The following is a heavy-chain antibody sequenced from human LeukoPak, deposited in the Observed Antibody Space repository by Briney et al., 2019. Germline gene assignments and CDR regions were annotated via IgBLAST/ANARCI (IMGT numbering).Heavy chain of an antibody. CDR2: IDSSGALA. V-gene: IGHV3-23*01. CDR1: GFTFSTYA. CDR3: AKISTVTNNFDN. J-gene: IGHJ4*01. Sequence: PWGSLRLSCTPSGFTFSTYAMSWVRQAPGKGLEWVSSIDSSGALAYHADSVNGRFTISRDNAKNTLYLQMFSLRADDTALYYCAKISTVTNNFDNWGPGTLVTVSS. D-gene: IGHD4-17*01.